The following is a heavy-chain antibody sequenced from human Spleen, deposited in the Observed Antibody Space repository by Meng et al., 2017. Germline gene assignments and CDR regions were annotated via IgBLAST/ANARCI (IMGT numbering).Heavy chain of an antibody. CDR3: VRSSGWVRTGFDP. V-gene: IGHV4-39*01. D-gene: IGHD6-19*01. Sequence: QPQLQESGPGLENPSEALSLTRSVSGGSISNSGYYWGWIRQPPGKGLEWIGSIGHSGITYYTPSLKSRVTVSIDTSKSQFSLKLTSVTAADTAVYYCVRSSGWVRTGFDPWGQGTLVTVSS. J-gene: IGHJ5*02. CDR2: IGHSGIT. CDR1: GGSISNSGYY.